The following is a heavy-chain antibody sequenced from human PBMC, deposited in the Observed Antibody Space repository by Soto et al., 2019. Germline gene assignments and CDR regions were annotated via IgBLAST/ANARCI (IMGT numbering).Heavy chain of an antibody. CDR1: GFTFSTYS. Sequence: EVQLLESGGGLVQPGGSLRLSCAASGFTFSTYSMSWVRQAPGKGLEWVSTIIGGGGATNYADSVEGRFTIFRDNSKNTLHLQMDSLRVEDTAVYYCAFTWKSDSWGQGTLVTVSS. CDR2: IIGGGGAT. CDR3: AFTWKSDS. J-gene: IGHJ4*02. D-gene: IGHD1-1*01. V-gene: IGHV3-23*01.